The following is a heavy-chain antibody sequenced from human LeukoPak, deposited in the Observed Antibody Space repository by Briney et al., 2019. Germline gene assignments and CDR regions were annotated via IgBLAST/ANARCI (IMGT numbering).Heavy chain of an antibody. CDR3: ARAAGSGYLYYYYYMDV. Sequence: SETLSLTCTVSGGSISCHYWSWIRHPPGKGLEWIGYIYYSGSTNYNPSLKSRVTISVDTSKNQFSLKLSSVTAADTAVYYCARAAGSGYLYYYYYMDVWGKGTTVTVSS. V-gene: IGHV4-59*11. CDR2: IYYSGST. CDR1: GGSISCHY. D-gene: IGHD3-22*01. J-gene: IGHJ6*03.